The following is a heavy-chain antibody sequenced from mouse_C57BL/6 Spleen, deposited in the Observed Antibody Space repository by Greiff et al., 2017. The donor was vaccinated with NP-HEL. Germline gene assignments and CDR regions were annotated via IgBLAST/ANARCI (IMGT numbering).Heavy chain of an antibody. D-gene: IGHD2-4*01. Sequence: VQLQQSGAELARPGASVKLSCKASGYTFTSYGISWVKQRTGQGLEWIGEIYPRSGNTYYNEKFKGKATLTADKSSSTAYMELRSLTSEDSAVYFCARSNDYDRFYAMDYWGQGTSVTVSS. CDR3: ARSNDYDRFYAMDY. J-gene: IGHJ4*01. V-gene: IGHV1-81*01. CDR1: GYTFTSYG. CDR2: IYPRSGNT.